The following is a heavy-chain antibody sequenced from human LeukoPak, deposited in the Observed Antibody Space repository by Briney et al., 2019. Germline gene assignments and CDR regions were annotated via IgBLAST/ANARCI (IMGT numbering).Heavy chain of an antibody. V-gene: IGHV4-59*01. D-gene: IGHD2-2*01. Sequence: SETLSLTCTVSGGSISSYYWSWIRQPPGKGLEWIGYIYYSGSANYNPSLKSRVTISVDTSKNHFSLKLSSVTAADTAVYHCARVQVQYCSSTSCSETYWFDPWGQGTLVTVSS. CDR1: GGSISSYY. CDR2: IYYSGSA. CDR3: ARVQVQYCSSTSCSETYWFDP. J-gene: IGHJ5*02.